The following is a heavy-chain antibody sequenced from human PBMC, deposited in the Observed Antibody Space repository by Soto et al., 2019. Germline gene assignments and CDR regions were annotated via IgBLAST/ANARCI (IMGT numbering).Heavy chain of an antibody. CDR3: TREDSIIIPAVADF. Sequence: GGSLRLSCAASGFTFSSYGMHWVRQAPGKGLEWVAVISYDGSNKYYADSVKGRFTISRDNSKNTLYLQMNSLRAEDTAVYYCTREDSIIIPAVADFWGQGTLVTVSS. J-gene: IGHJ4*02. CDR1: GFTFSSYG. D-gene: IGHD6-19*01. V-gene: IGHV3-30*03. CDR2: ISYDGSNK.